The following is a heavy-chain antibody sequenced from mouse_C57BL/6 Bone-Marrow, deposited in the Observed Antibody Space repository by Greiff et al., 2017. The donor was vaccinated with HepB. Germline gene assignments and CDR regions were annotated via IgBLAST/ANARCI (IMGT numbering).Heavy chain of an antibody. CDR2: IYPSDSET. J-gene: IGHJ1*03. V-gene: IGHV1-61*01. D-gene: IGHD1-1*01. CDR1: GYTFTSYW. CDR3: ARWYYGSSYWYFDV. Sequence: VKLQQPGAELVRPGSSVKLSCKASGYTFTSYWMDWVKQRPGQGLEWIGNIYPSDSETHYNQKFKDKATLTVDKSSSTAYMQLSSLTSEDSAVYYCARWYYGSSYWYFDVWGTGTTVTVSS.